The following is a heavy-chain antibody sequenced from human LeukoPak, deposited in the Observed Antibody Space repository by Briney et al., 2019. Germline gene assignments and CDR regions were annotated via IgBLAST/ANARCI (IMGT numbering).Heavy chain of an antibody. J-gene: IGHJ5*02. Sequence: GASVEVSCKASGYTFTSYGISWVRQAPGQGLEWMGWISAYNGNTNYAQKLQGRVTMTTDTSTSTAYMELRSLRSDDTAVYYCASGVWSGPSDWFDPWGQGTLVTVSS. V-gene: IGHV1-18*01. CDR3: ASGVWSGPSDWFDP. D-gene: IGHD3-3*01. CDR1: GYTFTSYG. CDR2: ISAYNGNT.